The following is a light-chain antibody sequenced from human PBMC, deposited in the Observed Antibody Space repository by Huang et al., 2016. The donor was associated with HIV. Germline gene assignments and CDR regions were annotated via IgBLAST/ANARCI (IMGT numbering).Light chain of an antibody. CDR3: QHYDDPYT. J-gene: IGKJ2*01. V-gene: IGKV1-33*01. CDR2: DAS. CDR1: QDISNY. Sequence: DIQMTQSPSSLSASVGDRVTITCQASQDISNYLSWYQHKPGRAPKPLIFDASSLETGVPSRVGGSGSGTYFTLTIASLQPEDVATYYCQHYDDPYTFGQGTKLEIK.